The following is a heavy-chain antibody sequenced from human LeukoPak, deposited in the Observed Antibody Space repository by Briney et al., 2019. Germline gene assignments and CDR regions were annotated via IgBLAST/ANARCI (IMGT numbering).Heavy chain of an antibody. CDR2: ISYDGSNK. CDR3: AKDQGDWNDVYFDY. Sequence: GGSLRLSCAASGFTFSSYGMHWVRQAPGKGLEWVAVISYDGSNKYYADSVKGRFTISRDNSKNTLCLQMNSLRAEDTAVYYCAKDQGDWNDVYFDYWGQGTLVTVSS. V-gene: IGHV3-30*18. D-gene: IGHD1-1*01. J-gene: IGHJ4*02. CDR1: GFTFSSYG.